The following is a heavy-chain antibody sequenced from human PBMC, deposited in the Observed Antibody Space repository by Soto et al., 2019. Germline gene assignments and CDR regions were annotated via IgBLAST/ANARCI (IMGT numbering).Heavy chain of an antibody. D-gene: IGHD3-10*01. Sequence: QVQLVESGGGVVQPGRSLRLSCAASGFNFSSSAMYWVRQAPAKGLEWMAVLSDDGSNRYYADSVRGRFTISRDNSKNTLYLQMNSLRADDTAVYYCARASMVRGIIGWFDPWGQGTLVTVSS. CDR2: LSDDGSNR. CDR1: GFNFSSSA. CDR3: ARASMVRGIIGWFDP. J-gene: IGHJ5*02. V-gene: IGHV3-30-3*01.